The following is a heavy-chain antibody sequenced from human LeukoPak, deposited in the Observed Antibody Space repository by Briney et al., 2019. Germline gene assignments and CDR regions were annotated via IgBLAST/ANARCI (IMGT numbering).Heavy chain of an antibody. V-gene: IGHV3-7*01. CDR3: ARGVLYYDFWSGYYGTYYFDY. J-gene: IGHJ4*02. Sequence: PGGSLRLSCAASGFTFSSYWMSWVRQAPGKGLEWVANIKQDGSEKYYVDSVKGRFTISRDNAKNSLYLQTNSLRAEDTAVYYCARGVLYYDFWSGYYGTYYFDYWGQGTLVTVSS. D-gene: IGHD3-3*01. CDR1: GFTFSSYW. CDR2: IKQDGSEK.